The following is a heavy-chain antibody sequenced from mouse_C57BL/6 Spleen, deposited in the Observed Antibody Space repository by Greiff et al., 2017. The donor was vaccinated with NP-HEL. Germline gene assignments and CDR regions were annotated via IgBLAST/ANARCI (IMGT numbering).Heavy chain of an antibody. V-gene: IGHV5-17*01. Sequence: EVKLVESGGGLVKPGGSLKLSCAASGFTFSDYGMHWVRQAPEKGLEWVAYISSGSSTIYYADTVKGRFTISRDNAKNTLFLQMTSLRSEDTAMYYCAKGDGYYDRFAYWGQGTLVTVSA. D-gene: IGHD2-3*01. CDR2: ISSGSSTI. CDR3: AKGDGYYDRFAY. CDR1: GFTFSDYG. J-gene: IGHJ3*01.